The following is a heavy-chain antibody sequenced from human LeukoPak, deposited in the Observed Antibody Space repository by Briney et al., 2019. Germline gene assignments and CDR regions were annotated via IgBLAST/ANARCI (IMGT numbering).Heavy chain of an antibody. CDR2: ISYDGSNK. CDR1: GFTFSSYA. D-gene: IGHD2-2*01. Sequence: GGSLGLSCAASGFTFSSYAMHWVRQAPGKGLEWVAVISYDGSNKYYADSVKGRFTISRDNSKNTLYLQMNSLRAEDTAVYYCARVSCSSTSCYFDYWGQGTLVTVSS. CDR3: ARVSCSSTSCYFDY. V-gene: IGHV3-30*04. J-gene: IGHJ4*02.